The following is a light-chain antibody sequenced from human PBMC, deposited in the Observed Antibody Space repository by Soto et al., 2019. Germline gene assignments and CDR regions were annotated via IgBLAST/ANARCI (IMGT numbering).Light chain of an antibody. V-gene: IGKV1-39*01. CDR3: QQSYSTPPGT. Sequence: SQMTQSPSSLSASVGDRGTIACRASQSISNYLNWYQEKPGKAPKLLIYTASSLQSGVPSRFSGSGSGTDFTLSISSLQPEDFATYYCQQSYSTPPGTFGQGTNVEIK. CDR1: QSISNY. CDR2: TAS. J-gene: IGKJ1*01.